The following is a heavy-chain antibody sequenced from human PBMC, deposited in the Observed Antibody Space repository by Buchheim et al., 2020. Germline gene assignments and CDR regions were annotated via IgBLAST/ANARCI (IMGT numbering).Heavy chain of an antibody. CDR1: GFTFSSYA. J-gene: IGHJ4*02. CDR2: ISASGGSP. V-gene: IGHV3-23*01. D-gene: IGHD5-24*01. CDR3: AKYNRGDAYNFAPDY. Sequence: EVQLLESGGGLVQPGKSLRLSCAVSGFTFSSYAMTWVRQAPGKGLEWVSTISASGGSPYFADSLKGRFTISRDNSKNTLYLQMNSLRAEDTAIYYCAKYNRGDAYNFAPDYWGQGTL.